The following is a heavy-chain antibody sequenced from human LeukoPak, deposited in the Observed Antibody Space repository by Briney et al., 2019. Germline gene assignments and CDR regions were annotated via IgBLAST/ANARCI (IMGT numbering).Heavy chain of an antibody. Sequence: SETLSLTCTVSGGSISSYYWSWIRQPPGKGLEWIGYIYYSGSTNYNPSLKSRVTISVDTSKNQFSLKLSSVTAADTAVYYCARRRGIAAAGIDYWGQGTLVTVSS. CDR1: GGSISSYY. CDR3: ARRRGIAAAGIDY. J-gene: IGHJ4*02. CDR2: IYYSGST. V-gene: IGHV4-59*08. D-gene: IGHD6-13*01.